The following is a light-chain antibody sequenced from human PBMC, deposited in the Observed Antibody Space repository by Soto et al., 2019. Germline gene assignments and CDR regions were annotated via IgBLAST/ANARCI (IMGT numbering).Light chain of an antibody. V-gene: IGLV2-8*01. CDR1: TSDVGGYKY. CDR2: EVN. J-gene: IGLJ1*01. CDR3: ISYAGSNTYV. Sequence: LAQPPSASGSPGQSVTISCTGTTSDVGGYKYVSWHQQRPGRAPRLILYEVNKRPAGVPGRFSGSKSGNTASLTVSGLQADDEADYYCISYAGSNTYVFGTGTKV.